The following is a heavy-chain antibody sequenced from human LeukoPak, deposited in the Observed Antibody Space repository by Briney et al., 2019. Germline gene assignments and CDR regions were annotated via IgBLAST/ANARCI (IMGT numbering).Heavy chain of an antibody. J-gene: IGHJ6*02. CDR1: GYTLTELS. V-gene: IGHV1-24*01. Sequence: GASVKVSCKVSGYTLTELSMHWVRQAPGKGLEWMGGFDPEDGETIYAQKFQGRVTVTEDTSTDTAYMELSSLRSEDTAVYYCATDEGDVWGQGTTVTVSS. CDR3: ATDEGDV. CDR2: FDPEDGET.